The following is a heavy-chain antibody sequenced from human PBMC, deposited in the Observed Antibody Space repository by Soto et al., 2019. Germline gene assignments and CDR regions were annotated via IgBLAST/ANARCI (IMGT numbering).Heavy chain of an antibody. D-gene: IGHD1-26*01. CDR2: IYATGDT. V-gene: IGHV4-4*07. CDR1: GASLSRYY. CDR3: VRDGTKNLRDRFEP. J-gene: IGHJ5*02. Sequence: SETLSLTCNVSGASLSRYYWSWIRQPPGKGLERIGRIYATGDTDYNPSLKSRISMSVDMSKKQFSLTLRSVTAADTAIYYCVRDGTKNLRDRFEPWGRGILVTVS.